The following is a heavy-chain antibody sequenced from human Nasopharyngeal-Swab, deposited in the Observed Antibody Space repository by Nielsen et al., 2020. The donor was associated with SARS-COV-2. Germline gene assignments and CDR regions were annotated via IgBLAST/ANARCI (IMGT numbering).Heavy chain of an antibody. J-gene: IGHJ6*03. CDR3: ARDRTVTTIDNYYYYMDV. V-gene: IGHV1-46*01. CDR1: GYTFTSYY. CDR2: INPSGGST. Sequence: ASVKVSCKASGYTFTSYYMHWVRQVPGQGLEWMGIINPSGGSTSYAQKFQGRVTMTRDTSTSTVYMELSSLRSEDTAVYYCARDRTVTTIDNYYYYMDVWGKGTTVTVSS. D-gene: IGHD4-17*01.